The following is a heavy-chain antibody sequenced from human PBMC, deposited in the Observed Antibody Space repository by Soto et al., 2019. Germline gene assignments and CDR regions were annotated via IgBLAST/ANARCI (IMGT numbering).Heavy chain of an antibody. J-gene: IGHJ6*02. CDR3: ARPYCSSTSCYRPYYYGMDV. Sequence: ASVKVSCKASGGTFSSYAISWVRQAPGQGLEWMGGIIPIFGTANYAQKFQGRVTITADESTSTAYMELSSLRSEDTAVYYCARPYCSSTSCYRPYYYGMDVWGQGTTVTVSS. D-gene: IGHD2-2*01. CDR1: GGTFSSYA. V-gene: IGHV1-69*13. CDR2: IIPIFGTA.